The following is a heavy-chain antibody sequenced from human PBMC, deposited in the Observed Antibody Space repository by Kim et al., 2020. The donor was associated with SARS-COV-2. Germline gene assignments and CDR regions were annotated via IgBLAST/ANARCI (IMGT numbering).Heavy chain of an antibody. Sequence: SETLSLTCTVSGGSISSSSYYWGWIRQPPGKGLEWIGSIYYGGSTYYNPSLKSRVTISVDTSKNQFSLKLSSVTAADTAVYYCARYDILTVYFDYWGQGTLVTVSS. J-gene: IGHJ4*02. V-gene: IGHV4-39*01. CDR1: GGSISSSSYY. CDR3: ARYDILTVYFDY. CDR2: IYYGGST. D-gene: IGHD3-9*01.